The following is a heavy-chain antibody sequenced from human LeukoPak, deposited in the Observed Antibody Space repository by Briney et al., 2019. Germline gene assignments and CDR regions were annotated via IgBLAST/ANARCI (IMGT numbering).Heavy chain of an antibody. CDR3: ATSSGWKSNIDY. V-gene: IGHV1-2*02. CDR2: INPNSGGT. J-gene: IGHJ4*02. Sequence: ASVKVSCKASGYTFTGYFMHWVRQAPGQGLEWMGWINPNSGGTNYAQKFQGRVTMTRDTSISTAYMELSRLRSDDTAVFYCATSSGWKSNIDYWGQGTLVTVSS. D-gene: IGHD6-19*01. CDR1: GYTFTGYF.